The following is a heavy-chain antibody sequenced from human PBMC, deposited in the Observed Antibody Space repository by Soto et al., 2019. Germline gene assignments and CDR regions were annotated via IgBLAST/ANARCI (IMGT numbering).Heavy chain of an antibody. V-gene: IGHV1-18*01. Sequence: QVQLVQSGAEVKKPGASVKVSCKASGYTFTSYGISWVRQAPGQGLEWMGWISAYNGNSNYAHKLQGRVTMTTDTATSTAYMEQRSLRSDDTAVYYCARDVMSDWGYYYYYGMDVWGQGTTVTVSS. CDR3: ARDVMSDWGYYYYYGMDV. CDR1: GYTFTSYG. CDR2: ISAYNGNS. J-gene: IGHJ6*02. D-gene: IGHD7-27*01.